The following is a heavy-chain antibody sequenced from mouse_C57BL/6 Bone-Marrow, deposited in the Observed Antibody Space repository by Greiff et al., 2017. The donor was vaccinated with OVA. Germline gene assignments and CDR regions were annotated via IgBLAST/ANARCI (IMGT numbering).Heavy chain of an antibody. V-gene: IGHV5-15*01. CDR1: GFTFSDYG. CDR2: ISNLAYSI. Sequence: EVKLMESGGGLVQPGGSLKLSCAASGFTFSDYGMAWVRQAPRKGPEWVAFISNLAYSIYYADTVTGRFTISRENAKNTLYLEMSSLRSEDTAMYYCARRGSSYFYFDYWGQGTTLTVSS. D-gene: IGHD1-1*01. CDR3: ARRGSSYFYFDY. J-gene: IGHJ2*01.